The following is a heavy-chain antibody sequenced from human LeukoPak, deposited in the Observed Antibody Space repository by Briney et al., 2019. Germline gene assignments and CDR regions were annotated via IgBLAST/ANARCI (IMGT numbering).Heavy chain of an antibody. D-gene: IGHD1-26*01. CDR3: ARGQGATVPQVGKNWFDP. J-gene: IGHJ5*02. CDR1: GGSISSSNYY. V-gene: IGHV4-39*07. CDR2: IYSRGST. Sequence: SETLSLTCIVSGGSISSSNYYWGWIRQSPGKGLEWIGSIYSRGSTYYNPSLKSRVIVSSDMSKNQFSLKLISVTAADTAVYYCARGQGATVPQVGKNWFDPWGQGTRVIVSS.